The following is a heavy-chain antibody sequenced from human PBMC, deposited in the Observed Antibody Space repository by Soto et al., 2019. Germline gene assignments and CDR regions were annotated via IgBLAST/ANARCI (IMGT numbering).Heavy chain of an antibody. CDR3: AREDYFDSRYDY. CDR2: ISNRGTT. D-gene: IGHD3-22*01. J-gene: IGHJ4*02. CDR1: GGSISSYY. Sequence: PSETLSLTCTVSGGSISSYYWSWIRQPPGKGLEWIGYISNRGTTNYNPSLKSRVTISVDTSKKQFSLKLRSVTAADTAVYYCAREDYFDSRYDYWGQGALVTVSS. V-gene: IGHV4-59*01.